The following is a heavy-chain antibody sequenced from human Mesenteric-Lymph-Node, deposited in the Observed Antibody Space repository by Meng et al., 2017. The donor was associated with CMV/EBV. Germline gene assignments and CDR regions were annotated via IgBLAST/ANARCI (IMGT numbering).Heavy chain of an antibody. CDR2: INHSGST. CDR1: GGSFSGYY. D-gene: IGHD4-23*01. V-gene: IGHV4-34*01. CDR3: ARHQRWLKSEGGFNY. Sequence: QGHAQEGGAGLLKPSETLSLTCAVYGGSFSGYYWSWIRQPPGKGLEWIGEINHSGSTNYNPSLKSRVTISVDTSKNQFSLKLSSVTAADTAVYYCARHQRWLKSEGGFNYWGQGTLVTVSS. J-gene: IGHJ4*02.